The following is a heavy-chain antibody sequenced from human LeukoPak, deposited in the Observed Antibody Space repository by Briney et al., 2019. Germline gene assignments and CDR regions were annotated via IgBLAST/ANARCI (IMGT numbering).Heavy chain of an antibody. D-gene: IGHD3-22*01. CDR3: TRDHRSGYPPFDY. CDR1: GYTFTGYY. Sequence: ASVKVSCKASGYTFTGYYIHWVRQAPGQGLEWMGIINPSGGSTSYAQKFQGRVTMTRDTPTSTVYMELNSLRSEDTAMYYCTRDHRSGYPPFDYWGQGTLLTVSS. V-gene: IGHV1-46*01. CDR2: INPSGGST. J-gene: IGHJ4*02.